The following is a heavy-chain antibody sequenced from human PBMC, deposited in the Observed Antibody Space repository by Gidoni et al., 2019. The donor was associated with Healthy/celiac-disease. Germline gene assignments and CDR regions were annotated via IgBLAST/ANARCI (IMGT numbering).Heavy chain of an antibody. J-gene: IGHJ5*02. Sequence: QVQLQQWGAGLLKPSATLSLTCAVYGGSFSGYYWSWIRQPPGKGLEWIGEINHSGSTNYNPSLKSRVTISVDTSKNQFSLKLSSVTAADTAVYYCARGNYDFWSSRWFDPWGQGTLVTVSS. CDR1: GGSFSGYY. CDR3: ARGNYDFWSSRWFDP. V-gene: IGHV4-34*01. D-gene: IGHD3-3*01. CDR2: INHSGST.